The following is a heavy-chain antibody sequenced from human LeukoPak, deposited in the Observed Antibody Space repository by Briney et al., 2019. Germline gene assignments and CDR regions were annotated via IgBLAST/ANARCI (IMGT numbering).Heavy chain of an antibody. CDR2: ISSTSSYI. D-gene: IGHD3-3*01. J-gene: IGHJ6*03. Sequence: GGSLRLSCAASGFTFSSHTMNWVRQAPGKGLEWVSSISSTSSYIYYADSVKGRFTISRDNAKNSLYLQMKSLRAEDTAVYYCARYYDFWSSYSSYYMDVWGKGTTVTVSS. CDR3: ARYYDFWSSYSSYYMDV. CDR1: GFTFSSHT. V-gene: IGHV3-21*01.